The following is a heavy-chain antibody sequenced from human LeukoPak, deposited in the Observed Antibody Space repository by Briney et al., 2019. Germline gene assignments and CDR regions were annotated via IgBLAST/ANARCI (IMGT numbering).Heavy chain of an antibody. CDR3: AKDPMWFGEGDYKYYMDV. V-gene: IGHV3-23*01. CDR1: KFTFSTSA. D-gene: IGHD3-10*01. CDR2: ISGSGAKV. J-gene: IGHJ6*03. Sequence: GGSLRLSCAAPKFTFSTSALSWVRQAPGRGLEWVSGISGSGAKVYYSDSVKGRFTISRDNSKSMLYLQMNSLRVEDTALYYCAKDPMWFGEGDYKYYMDVWGKGTTVTVS.